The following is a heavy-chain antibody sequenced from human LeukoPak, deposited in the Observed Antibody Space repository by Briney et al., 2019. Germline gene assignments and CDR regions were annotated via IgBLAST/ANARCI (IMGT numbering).Heavy chain of an antibody. CDR1: GYTFTNYG. Sequence: ASVKVSCKASGYTFTNYGISWVRQAPGQGLEWMGWISTYSGNTNYAQELQGRVTMTTDTSTSTAYMELRSLRSDDTAVYYCARDLYSSSWLEDYWGQGTLVTVSS. CDR2: ISTYSGNT. D-gene: IGHD6-13*01. V-gene: IGHV1-18*01. CDR3: ARDLYSSSWLEDY. J-gene: IGHJ4*02.